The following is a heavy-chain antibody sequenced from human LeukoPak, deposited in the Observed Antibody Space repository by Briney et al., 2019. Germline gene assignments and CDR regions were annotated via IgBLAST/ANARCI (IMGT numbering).Heavy chain of an antibody. D-gene: IGHD3-22*01. CDR3: ARGAITMIVVVITPFDY. V-gene: IGHV3-30*04. CDR2: ISYDGSNK. J-gene: IGHJ4*02. CDR1: EFTFSSYA. Sequence: GGSLRLSCAASEFTFSSYAMHWVRQAPGKGLEWVAVISYDGSNKYYADSVKGRFTISRDNSKNTLYLQMNSLRAEDTAVYYCARGAITMIVVVITPFDYWGQGTLVTVSS.